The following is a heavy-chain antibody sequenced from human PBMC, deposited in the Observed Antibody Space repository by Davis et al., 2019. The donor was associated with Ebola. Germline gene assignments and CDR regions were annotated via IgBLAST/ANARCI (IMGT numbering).Heavy chain of an antibody. V-gene: IGHV1-2*02. CDR3: ARGTYHFYGMDV. CDR2: INPNSGGT. Sequence: ASVKVSCKAPGYTFTGYYMHWVRQAPGQGLEWMGWINPNSGGTNYAQKFQGRVTMTRDTSISTAYMELSRLRSDDTAVYYCARGTYHFYGMDVWGQGTTVTVSS. CDR1: GYTFTGYY. J-gene: IGHJ6*02.